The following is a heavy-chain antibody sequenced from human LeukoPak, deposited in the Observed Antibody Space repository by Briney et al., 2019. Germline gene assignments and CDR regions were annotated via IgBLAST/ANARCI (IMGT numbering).Heavy chain of an antibody. V-gene: IGHV3-30*02. CDR2: IRYDGSNK. CDR3: AKDDTAMVLYYYYYYMDV. CDR1: GFTFSSYG. J-gene: IGHJ6*03. D-gene: IGHD5-18*01. Sequence: PGGSLRLSCAASGFTFSSYGMHWVRQAPGKGLEWVAFIRYDGSNKYYADSVKGRLTISRDNSKNTLYLQMNSLRAEDTAVYYCAKDDTAMVLYYYYYYMDVWGKGTTVTISS.